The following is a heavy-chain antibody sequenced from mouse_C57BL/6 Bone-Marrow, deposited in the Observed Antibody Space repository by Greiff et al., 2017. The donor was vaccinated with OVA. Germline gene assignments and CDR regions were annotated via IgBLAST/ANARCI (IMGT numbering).Heavy chain of an antibody. Sequence: EVKLVESGGGLVKPGGSLKLSCAASGFTFSDYGMHWVRQAPEKGLEWVAYISSGSSTIYYADNVKGRFTISRDNAKNTLFLQMTSLRSEDTAMYYCAPDGYYYAMDYWGQGTSVTVSS. J-gene: IGHJ4*01. CDR1: GFTFSDYG. CDR2: ISSGSSTI. CDR3: APDGYYYAMDY. D-gene: IGHD2-3*01. V-gene: IGHV5-17*01.